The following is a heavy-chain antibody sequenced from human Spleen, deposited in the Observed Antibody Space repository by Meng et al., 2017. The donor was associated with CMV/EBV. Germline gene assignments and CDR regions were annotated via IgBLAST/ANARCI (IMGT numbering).Heavy chain of an antibody. V-gene: IGHV3-21*01. Sequence: GGSLRLSCAASGFTFISYSMNWVRQAPGKGLEWVSSISSGSDYIYYADSLEGRFTISRDNAKMSLYLQMNSLRVEDTAVYYCARPQESPRMWGQGTAVTVSS. CDR3: ARPQESPRM. CDR2: ISSGSDYI. CDR1: GFTFISYS. J-gene: IGHJ6*02.